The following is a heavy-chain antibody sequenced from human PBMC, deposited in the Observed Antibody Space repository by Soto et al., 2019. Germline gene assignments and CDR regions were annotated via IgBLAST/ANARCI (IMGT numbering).Heavy chain of an antibody. CDR1: GFTFSDYY. J-gene: IGHJ6*02. CDR3: ASLSVVVSPRLGYYGMDV. CDR2: ISSSSSYT. V-gene: IGHV3-11*06. Sequence: QVQLVESGGGLVKPGGSLRLSCAASGFTFSDYYMSWIRQAPGKGLEWVSYISSSSSYTNYADSVKGRFTISRDNTKNSLYLQMNSLRAEDTAVYYCASLSVVVSPRLGYYGMDVWGQGTTVTVSS. D-gene: IGHD2-21*01.